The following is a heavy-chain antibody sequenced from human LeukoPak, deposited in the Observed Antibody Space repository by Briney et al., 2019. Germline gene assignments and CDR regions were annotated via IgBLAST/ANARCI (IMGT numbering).Heavy chain of an antibody. D-gene: IGHD2/OR15-2a*01. V-gene: IGHV3-15*01. CDR3: TTEID. CDR1: GFTFSNVW. CDR2: IKSKPDGGTT. Sequence: GGSLRLSCAASGFTFSNVWMNWVRQAPGKGLEWVGRIKSKPDGGTTDYAAPVKGRFTISRDDSKNTLYLQMSSLKTDDTAVYYCTTEIDWGQGTLVTVSS. J-gene: IGHJ4*02.